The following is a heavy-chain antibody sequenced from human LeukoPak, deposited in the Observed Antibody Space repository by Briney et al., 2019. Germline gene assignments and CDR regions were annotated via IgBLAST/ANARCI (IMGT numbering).Heavy chain of an antibody. J-gene: IGHJ5*02. D-gene: IGHD3-10*01. CDR2: IYYSGST. Sequence: ASETLSLTCTVSGVSISSGGYYWSWIRQHPGEGLEWIGYIYYSGSTYYNPSLKSRVTISVDTSKNQFSLKLSSVTAADTAVYYCARVGDTMVRGVITNWFDPWGQGTLVTVSS. CDR1: GVSISSGGYY. V-gene: IGHV4-31*03. CDR3: ARVGDTMVRGVITNWFDP.